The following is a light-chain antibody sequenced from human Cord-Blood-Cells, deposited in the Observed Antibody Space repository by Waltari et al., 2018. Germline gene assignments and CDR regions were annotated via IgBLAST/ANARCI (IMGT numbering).Light chain of an antibody. CDR2: AAS. J-gene: IGKJ2*03. CDR3: QQSYTTPMYS. Sequence: DMQVTWSASSLSASVGDRVTGTCRASQSISRHLNWYQQKPGKAHKPLTYAASSLQSAVPSRFSGSASETHFTLTSSSLQPEDLATYYRQQSYTTPMYSFGQGTKQEIK. CDR1: QSISRH. V-gene: IGKV1-39*01.